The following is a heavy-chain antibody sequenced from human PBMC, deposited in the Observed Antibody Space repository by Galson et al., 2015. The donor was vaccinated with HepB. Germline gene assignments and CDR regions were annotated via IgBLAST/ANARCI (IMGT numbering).Heavy chain of an antibody. Sequence: SLRLSCAVSGFTFTNAWMSWVRQAPGKGLEWVGRIKNKTEGGTIEYAASVEGRFTISRDDSKNTLYLQMNSLQIEDTGVYYCARIARGDCDYWGQGTLVTVSS. D-gene: IGHD3-3*01. V-gene: IGHV3-15*01. CDR2: IKNKTEGGTI. CDR1: GFTFTNAW. J-gene: IGHJ4*02. CDR3: ARIARGDCDY.